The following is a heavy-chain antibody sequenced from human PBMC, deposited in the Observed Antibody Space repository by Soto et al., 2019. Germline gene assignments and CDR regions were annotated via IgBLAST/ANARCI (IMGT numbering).Heavy chain of an antibody. J-gene: IGHJ4*02. CDR3: TVSYARSGYSAKAPDY. CDR2: IKSKTDGGTT. D-gene: IGHD3-22*01. CDR1: GFTFSNAW. Sequence: GGSLRLSCAASGFTFSNAWMIWVRQAPGKGLEWVGRIKSKTDGGTTDYAAPVKGRFTISRDDSKNTLYLQMNSLKTEDTAVYYSTVSYARSGYSAKAPDYWRPVNLLVVCS. V-gene: IGHV3-15*01.